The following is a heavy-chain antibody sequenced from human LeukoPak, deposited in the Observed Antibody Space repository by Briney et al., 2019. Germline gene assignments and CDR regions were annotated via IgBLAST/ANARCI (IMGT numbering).Heavy chain of an antibody. Sequence: GGSLRLSCAASGFTFSSYAMHWVRQAPGKGLEWVAVISYDGSNKYYADSVKGRFTISRDNSKNTLYLQMNSLRAEDTAVYYCARDVLAAGATGTFDIWGQGTMVTVSS. V-gene: IGHV3-30*04. CDR2: ISYDGSNK. J-gene: IGHJ3*02. D-gene: IGHD1-14*01. CDR3: ARDVLAAGATGTFDI. CDR1: GFTFSSYA.